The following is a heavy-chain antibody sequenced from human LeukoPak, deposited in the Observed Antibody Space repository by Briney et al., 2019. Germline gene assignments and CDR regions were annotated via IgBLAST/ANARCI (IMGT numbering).Heavy chain of an antibody. CDR2: IYYSGST. Sequence: SQTLSLTCTVSGGSISSGGYYWSWIRQPPGKGLEWIGYIYYSGSTYYNPSLKSRVTISVDTSKNQFSLKLSSVTAADTAVYYCARLQRPRDYGDYVFVWFDPRGQGTLVTVSS. D-gene: IGHD4-17*01. V-gene: IGHV4-61*08. CDR3: ARLQRPRDYGDYVFVWFDP. J-gene: IGHJ5*02. CDR1: GGSISSGGYY.